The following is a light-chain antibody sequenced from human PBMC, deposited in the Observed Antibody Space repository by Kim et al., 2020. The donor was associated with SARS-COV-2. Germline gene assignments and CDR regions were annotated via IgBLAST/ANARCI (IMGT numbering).Light chain of an antibody. CDR1: QFISHY. CDR3: QKYDGAPWT. CDR2: DAS. V-gene: IGKV1-27*01. J-gene: IGKJ1*01. Sequence: GDRVTTTCRTIQFISHYLAWYQQKPGKVPPLLIYDASTLQPGVPSRFSGTASGTEFTLTINSLQPEDVATYYCQKYDGAPWTFGQGTKVDIK.